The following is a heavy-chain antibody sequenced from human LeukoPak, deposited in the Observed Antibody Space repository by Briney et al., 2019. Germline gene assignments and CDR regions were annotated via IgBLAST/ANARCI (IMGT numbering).Heavy chain of an antibody. D-gene: IGHD6-6*01. CDR1: GYPFPSYD. Sequence: GASVKVSCKASGYPFPSYDISWVRQAPGQGLEWMGRINSYSGNTKYVQNLQDRVTMTTDTSTSTTYMELRSLRSDDTAVYYCARDIAARFDSWGQGTLVTVSS. V-gene: IGHV1-18*01. J-gene: IGHJ4*02. CDR3: ARDIAARFDS. CDR2: INSYSGNT.